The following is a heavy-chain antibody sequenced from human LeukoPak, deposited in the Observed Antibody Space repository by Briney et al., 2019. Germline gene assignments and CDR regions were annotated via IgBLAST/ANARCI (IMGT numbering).Heavy chain of an antibody. Sequence: GKSLRLSCAASGFTFNNYAMSWVRQAPGKGLEWVSYISSSSSGSTIYYADSVKGRFTISRDNAKNSLYLQMNNLRAEDTAVYYCARDPTLGAYPYYFDCWGQGSLVTVSS. CDR2: ISSSSSGSTI. CDR3: ARDPTLGAYPYYFDC. V-gene: IGHV3-48*04. J-gene: IGHJ4*02. CDR1: GFTFNNYA. D-gene: IGHD3-16*01.